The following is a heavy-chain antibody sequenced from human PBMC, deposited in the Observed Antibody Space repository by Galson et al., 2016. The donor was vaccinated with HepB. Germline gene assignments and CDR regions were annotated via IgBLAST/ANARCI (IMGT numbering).Heavy chain of an antibody. J-gene: IGHJ5*02. CDR2: VSGHAGST. CDR3: AKANIIMVTLGIYLDT. Sequence: SLRLSCATSGFAFNTYAMNCVRQALGKGLEWVAGVSGHAGSTYYADSVKGRFAISRDNSKNTLFLQMNGLRADDTAVYYCAKANIIMVTLGIYLDTWGPGTLVTVSS. D-gene: IGHD2/OR15-2a*01. V-gene: IGHV3-23*01. CDR1: GFAFNTYA.